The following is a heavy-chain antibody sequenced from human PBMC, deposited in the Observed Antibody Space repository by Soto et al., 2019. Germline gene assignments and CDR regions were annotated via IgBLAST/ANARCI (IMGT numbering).Heavy chain of an antibody. J-gene: IGHJ5*02. CDR3: ANDFWSEYA. V-gene: IGHV3-48*03. D-gene: IGHD3-3*01. CDR1: GSTLSRYE. Sequence: GSLRLSWAASGSTLSRYEMNWVRQAPGKGLEWVSYISGSSSMIYYADSVEGRFTISRDNAKNSLYLQMNSLRAEDTAVYYCANDFWSEYAWGQGTLVTVSS. CDR2: ISGSSSMI.